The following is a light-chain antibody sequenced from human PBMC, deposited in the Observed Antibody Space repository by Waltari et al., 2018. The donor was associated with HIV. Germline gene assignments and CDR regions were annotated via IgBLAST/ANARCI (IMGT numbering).Light chain of an antibody. CDR1: SSDVGGYNL. CDR3: CAYAGSTTYVI. Sequence: QSALTQPASVSGSPGQSITISCTGTSSDVGGYNLVSWYQQHPGKAPKLMIYEVSKQPSGISNRFPGSKSGNTDALTISGLQAEDEADYYCCAYAGSTTYVIFGGGTKLTVL. V-gene: IGLV2-23*02. J-gene: IGLJ2*01. CDR2: EVS.